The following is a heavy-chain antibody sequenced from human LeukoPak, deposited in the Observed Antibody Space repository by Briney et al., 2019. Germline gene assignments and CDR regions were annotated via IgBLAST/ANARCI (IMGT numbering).Heavy chain of an antibody. CDR2: INPSDGST. CDR3: ARGLGRWELRCFDAFDI. Sequence: ASVTVSCKASGYTFTSYYMHWVRQAPGQGLEWMGTINPSDGSTSYAQKFQGRVTIARDMATSTVYMELSILRSEDTAVYDCARGLGRWELRCFDAFDIWGQGTMVTGAS. J-gene: IGHJ3*02. CDR1: GYTFTSYY. D-gene: IGHD2-15*01. V-gene: IGHV1-46*01.